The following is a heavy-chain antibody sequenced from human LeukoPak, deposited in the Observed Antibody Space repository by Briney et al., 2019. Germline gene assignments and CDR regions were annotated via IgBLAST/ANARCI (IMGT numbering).Heavy chain of an antibody. Sequence: GESLKISCKSSGYTFTNYWIGWVRQMPGKGLEWMGSIYPGDSDTTYSPAFQGQVTISADKAISTAYLQWSSLKASDTAMYYCAFGGGDWSDAFDIWGQGTMVTVSS. J-gene: IGHJ3*02. CDR1: GYTFTNYW. V-gene: IGHV5-51*01. CDR3: AFGGGDWSDAFDI. D-gene: IGHD2-21*02. CDR2: IYPGDSDT.